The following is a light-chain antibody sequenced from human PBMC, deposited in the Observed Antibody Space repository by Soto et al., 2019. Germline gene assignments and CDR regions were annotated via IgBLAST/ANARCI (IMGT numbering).Light chain of an antibody. Sequence: QSALTQPASVSGSPGQSIAISCTGTSSDVGGYNYVSWYQQHPGKDPKLMIYDVINRPSGVSNRFSGSKSVNTASLTISGLQAEDEADYYCSSYTGSNLVVFGGGTKLTVL. CDR2: DVI. V-gene: IGLV2-14*01. CDR3: SSYTGSNLVV. J-gene: IGLJ2*01. CDR1: SSDVGGYNY.